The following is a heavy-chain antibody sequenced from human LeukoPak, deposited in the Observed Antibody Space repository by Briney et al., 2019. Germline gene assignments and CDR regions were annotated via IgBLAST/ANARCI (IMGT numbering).Heavy chain of an antibody. CDR3: ARLPPLPAAMALGRFDP. J-gene: IGHJ5*02. D-gene: IGHD2-2*01. V-gene: IGHV5-51*01. Sequence: GESLKISCQGYGYRFTSYWIAWVRQMRGKGLEWMGIIYPGDSRTKYSPSFQGQVTIPADKTISTAYLQWSSLKASDAIYYCARLPPLPAAMALGRFDPWGQGTLVTVSS. CDR1: GYRFTSYW. CDR2: IYPGDSRT.